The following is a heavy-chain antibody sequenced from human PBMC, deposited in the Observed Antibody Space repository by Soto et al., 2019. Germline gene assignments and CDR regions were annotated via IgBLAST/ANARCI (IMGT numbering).Heavy chain of an antibody. J-gene: IGHJ6*02. CDR3: AGDEDHGSGLSGGMDV. V-gene: IGHV4-31*03. Sequence: QVQLQESGPGLVKPSETLSLSCNVSGGSISSDDFFWSWVRQHPARGLEWIGYIYYSGTTYYNPSLQSRIPISVDTSKNQFSLKLRSVTAADTAVYFCAGDEDHGSGLSGGMDVWGQGTAVTVS. CDR2: IYYSGTT. D-gene: IGHD3-10*01. CDR1: GGSISSDDFF.